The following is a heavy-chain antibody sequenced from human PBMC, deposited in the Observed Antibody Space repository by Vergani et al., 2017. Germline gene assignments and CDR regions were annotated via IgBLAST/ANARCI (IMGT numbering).Heavy chain of an antibody. V-gene: IGHV3-7*01. CDR1: GFTFSTYW. D-gene: IGHD4-23*01. Sequence: EVKLEESGGGLVQPGGSLRLSCAASGFTFSTYWMTLVRQAPGKGLEWVANIKEDGTKTYYVDSVKGRFTISRDNAKNSLYLQIDSLRAEDTAVYYCARDSPGYGGYVQWGQGSLVIVSS. CDR3: ARDSPGYGGYVQ. CDR2: IKEDGTKT. J-gene: IGHJ4*02.